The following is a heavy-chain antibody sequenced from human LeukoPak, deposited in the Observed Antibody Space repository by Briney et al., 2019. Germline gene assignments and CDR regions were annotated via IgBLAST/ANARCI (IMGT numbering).Heavy chain of an antibody. J-gene: IGHJ4*02. CDR2: INHSGST. CDR1: GGSISSYY. CDR3: ARLGYCSSTSCYAGGCSGGSCYQFDY. D-gene: IGHD2-2*01. V-gene: IGHV4-34*01. Sequence: SETLSLTCTVSGGSISSYYWSWIRQPPGKGLEWIGEINHSGSTNYNPPLKSRVTISVDTSKNQFSLKLSSVTAADTAVYYCARLGYCSSTSCYAGGCSGGSCYQFDYWGQGTLVTVSS.